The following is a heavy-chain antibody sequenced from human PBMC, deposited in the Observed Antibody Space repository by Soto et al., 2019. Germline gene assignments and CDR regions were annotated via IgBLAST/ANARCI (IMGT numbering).Heavy chain of an antibody. D-gene: IGHD6-13*01. CDR3: AKDIAGYSSTWFFDY. V-gene: IGHV3-23*01. CDR2: ISATGGTT. CDR1: GFSFRSYA. Sequence: GGSLRLSCAASGFSFRSYAMSWVRQAPGKGLEWVSVISATGGTTYYADSVKGRFTISRDNSKITLYLQMNSLRAEDTAVYYCAKDIAGYSSTWFFDYWGQGTPVTVSS. J-gene: IGHJ4*02.